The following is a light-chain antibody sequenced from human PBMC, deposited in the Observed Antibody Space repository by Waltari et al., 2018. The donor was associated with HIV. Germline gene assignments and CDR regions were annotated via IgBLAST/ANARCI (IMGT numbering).Light chain of an antibody. CDR1: SSDVGGYNY. Sequence: QSALTQPASVSGSPGQSLTISCPGTSSDVGGYNYVSWYHQHPGKAPKLMIYDVSKRSSGVSNRFSGSKSGNTASLTISGLQAEDEADYYCCSYAGSSTWVFGGGTKLTVL. V-gene: IGLV2-23*02. CDR3: CSYAGSSTWV. J-gene: IGLJ3*02. CDR2: DVS.